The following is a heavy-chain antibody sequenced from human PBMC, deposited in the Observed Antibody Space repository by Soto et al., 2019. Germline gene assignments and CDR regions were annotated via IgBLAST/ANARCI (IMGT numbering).Heavy chain of an antibody. V-gene: IGHV3-20*04. D-gene: IGHD6-19*01. CDR3: ARLYSSGWYGPGRY. CDR2: INWNGGST. Sequence: EVQLVESGGSVVRPGRSLRLSCAASGFTFDDYGMSWVRQAPGKGLEWVSGINWNGGSTGYADSVKGRFTISRDNAKNSLYLQMNSLRAEDTALYYCARLYSSGWYGPGRYWGQGTLVTVSS. J-gene: IGHJ4*02. CDR1: GFTFDDYG.